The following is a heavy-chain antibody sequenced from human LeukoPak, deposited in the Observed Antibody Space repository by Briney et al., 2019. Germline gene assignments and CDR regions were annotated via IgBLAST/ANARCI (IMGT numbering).Heavy chain of an antibody. D-gene: IGHD3-22*01. CDR2: ISGDGGST. Sequence: GGSLRLSCAASGFTFDDYAMHWVRQAPGKGLEWVSRISGDGGSTYYADSVKGRFTISRDNSKNSLYLQMNSLRTEDTALYYCAKVLGYYDSSGYYQEGGFDYWGQGTLVTVSS. J-gene: IGHJ4*02. CDR1: GFTFDDYA. CDR3: AKVLGYYDSSGYYQEGGFDY. V-gene: IGHV3-43*02.